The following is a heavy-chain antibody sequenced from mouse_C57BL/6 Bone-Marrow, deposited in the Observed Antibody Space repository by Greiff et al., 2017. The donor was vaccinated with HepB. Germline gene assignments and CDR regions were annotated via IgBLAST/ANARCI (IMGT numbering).Heavy chain of an antibody. CDR1: GYTFTSYT. Sequence: QVQLQQSGAELARPGASVKMSCKASGYTFTSYTMHWVKQRPGQGLEWIGYINPSSGYTKYNQKFKDKATLTADKSSSTAYMQLISLTSEDSAVYYCVYYSWFAYWGQGTLVTVSA. V-gene: IGHV1-4*01. J-gene: IGHJ3*01. CDR2: INPSSGYT. CDR3: VYYSWFAY. D-gene: IGHD1-1*01.